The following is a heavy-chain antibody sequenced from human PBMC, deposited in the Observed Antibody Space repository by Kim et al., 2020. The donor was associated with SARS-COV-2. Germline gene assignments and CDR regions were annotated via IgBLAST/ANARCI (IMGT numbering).Heavy chain of an antibody. CDR2: INSNTGNP. CDR1: GYFFTGYA. J-gene: IGHJ6*02. CDR3: ARVEVDVRYGSRFLYGMDV. V-gene: IGHV7-4-1*02. Sequence: ASVKVSCKASGYFFTGYAINWVRQAPGQGLEWMGWINSNTGNPTYAQGFSGGYVFSLDTSVTTAYLQITNLTAEDTAVFYCARVEVDVRYGSRFLYGMDVWGQGTTVTVSS. D-gene: IGHD6-13*01.